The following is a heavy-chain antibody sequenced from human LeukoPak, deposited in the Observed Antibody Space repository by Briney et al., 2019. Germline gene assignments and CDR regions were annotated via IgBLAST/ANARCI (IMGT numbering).Heavy chain of an antibody. V-gene: IGHV4-59*12. D-gene: IGHD3-22*01. CDR1: GGSISSYY. J-gene: IGHJ1*01. CDR3: ARDETVMNDSSGCDEEYFQH. CDR2: IYYDGST. Sequence: SETLSLTCTVSGGSISSYYWSWIRQSPGKGLEWIGYIYYDGSTNYNPSLRGRVTTSVDTSKNQFSLKLSSVTAADTAVYYCARDETVMNDSSGCDEEYFQHWGQGTLVTVSS.